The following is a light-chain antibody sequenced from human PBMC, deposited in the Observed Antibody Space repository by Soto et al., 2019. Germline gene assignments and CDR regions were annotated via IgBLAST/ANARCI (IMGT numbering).Light chain of an antibody. V-gene: IGKV4-1*01. CDR2: WAS. J-gene: IGKJ2*01. Sequence: DIVMTQSPDSLALSLGERATIHCKSSKSGLYGSNSCLAWYQQKPGQPPKLLIYWASTRESGVPDRFSGSGSGTDFTLTISSLHAEVLAFYYCPKYLRISYTFVQWTKRE. CDR1: KSGLYGSNSC. CDR3: PKYLRISYT.